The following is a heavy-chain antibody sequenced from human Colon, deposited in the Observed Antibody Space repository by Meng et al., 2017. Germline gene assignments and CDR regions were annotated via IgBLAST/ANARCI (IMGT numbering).Heavy chain of an antibody. J-gene: IGHJ4*02. CDR1: GGSISSSSYY. Sequence: GSLRLSCTVSGGSISSSSYYWGWIRQPPGKGLEWIGSIYYSGSTYYNPSLKSRVTISVDTSKNQFSLKLSSVTAADTAVYYCARGGGGQLYSYSGSHLDYWGQGTLVTVSS. V-gene: IGHV4-39*07. D-gene: IGHD1-26*01. CDR2: IYYSGST. CDR3: ARGGGGQLYSYSGSHLDY.